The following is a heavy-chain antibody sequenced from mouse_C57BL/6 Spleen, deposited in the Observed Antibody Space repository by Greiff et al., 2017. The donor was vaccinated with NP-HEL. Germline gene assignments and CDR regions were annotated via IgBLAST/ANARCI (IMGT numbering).Heavy chain of an antibody. CDR1: GYSFTGYY. CDR2: INPSTGGT. V-gene: IGHV1-42*01. CDR3: ASSDFFYYYGSSYDY. J-gene: IGHJ2*01. D-gene: IGHD1-1*01. Sequence: DVKLVESGPELVKPGASVKISCKASGYSFTGYYMNWVKQSPEKSLEWIGEINPSTGGTTYNQKFKAKATLTVDKSSSTAYMQLKILTSEDSADYYGASSDFFYYYGSSYDYWGQGTTLTVSS.